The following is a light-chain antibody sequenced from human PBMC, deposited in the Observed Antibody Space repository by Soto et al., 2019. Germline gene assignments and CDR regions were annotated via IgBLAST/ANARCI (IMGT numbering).Light chain of an antibody. V-gene: IGKV1-33*01. J-gene: IGKJ4*01. CDR3: LQFHNLPT. Sequence: DIQMTQSPSSLSASVGDIVTITCQASQDISNYLNWYQHKPGKAPKILIYDAPTLETGVPSRFSGSGSGTDFTFTISSLQPEDIATYYCLQFHNLPTFGGGTKV. CDR1: QDISNY. CDR2: DAP.